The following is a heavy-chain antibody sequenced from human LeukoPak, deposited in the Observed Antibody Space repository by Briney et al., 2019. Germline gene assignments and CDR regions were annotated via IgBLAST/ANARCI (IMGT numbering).Heavy chain of an antibody. CDR3: AKDALDV. CDR1: GFTVSSNY. V-gene: IGHV3-21*04. J-gene: IGHJ6*04. Sequence: GGSLRLSCAASGFTVSSNYMSWVRQAPGKGLEWVSSISSSSSYIYYADSVKGRFTISRDNAKNSLYLQMNSLRAEDTAVYYCAKDALDVWGKGTTVTVSS. CDR2: ISSSSSYI.